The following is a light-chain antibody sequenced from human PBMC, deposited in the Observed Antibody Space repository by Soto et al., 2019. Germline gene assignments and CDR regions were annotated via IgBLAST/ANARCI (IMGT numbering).Light chain of an antibody. J-gene: IGLJ1*01. CDR2: EVS. V-gene: IGLV2-18*01. CDR1: SSDFGSYNR. Sequence: QSALTQPPSVSGSPGQSVTISCTGTSSDFGSYNRVSWYQRPPGTGPKLMIYEVSNRPSGVPDRFSGSKSGNTASLTISGLQAEDEAEYYCSLYTSDSTSVFGTWTKVTVL. CDR3: SLYTSDSTSV.